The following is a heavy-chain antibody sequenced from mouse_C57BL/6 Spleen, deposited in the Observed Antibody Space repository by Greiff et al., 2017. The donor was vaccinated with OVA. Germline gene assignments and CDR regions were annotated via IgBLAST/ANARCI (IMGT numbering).Heavy chain of an antibody. CDR1: GCTFTSYW. V-gene: IGHV1-69*01. CDR3: ARRKGYSNYDAMDY. Sequence: QVQLKQPGAELVMPGASVKLSCKASGCTFTSYWMHWVKQRPGQGLEWIGEIDPSDSYTNYNQKFKGKSTLTVDKSSSTAYMQLSSLTSEDSAVYYCARRKGYSNYDAMDYWGQGTSVTVSS. D-gene: IGHD2-5*01. CDR2: IDPSDSYT. J-gene: IGHJ4*01.